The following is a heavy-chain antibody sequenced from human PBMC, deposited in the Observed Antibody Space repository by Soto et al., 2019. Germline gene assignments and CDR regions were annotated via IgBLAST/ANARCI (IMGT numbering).Heavy chain of an antibody. CDR1: GFIFSSYP. CDR3: AKESWKNYFDN. D-gene: IGHD1-1*01. V-gene: IGHV3-23*01. Sequence: EVQLLESGGDLVQPGGSLRLSCAASGFIFSSYPMSWVRHAPGRGLQWLSTISGSGDRAFYADSVRGRFTISRDSSKNTLYLQMNSLGAEDTAIYYCAKESWKNYFDNWGQGTLVTVSS. CDR2: ISGSGDRA. J-gene: IGHJ4*02.